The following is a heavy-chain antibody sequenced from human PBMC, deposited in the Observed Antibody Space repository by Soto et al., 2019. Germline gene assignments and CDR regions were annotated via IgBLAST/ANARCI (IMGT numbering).Heavy chain of an antibody. D-gene: IGHD1-20*01. V-gene: IGHV1-3*01. J-gene: IGHJ6*02. Sequence: PRQKLEWMGWINAGNGNTKYSQKFQGRVTITRDTSASTAYMELSSLRSEDTAVYYCARGDNWNDVSLGNYYGMDVWGQGTTVTVSS. CDR3: ARGDNWNDVSLGNYYGMDV. CDR2: INAGNGNT.